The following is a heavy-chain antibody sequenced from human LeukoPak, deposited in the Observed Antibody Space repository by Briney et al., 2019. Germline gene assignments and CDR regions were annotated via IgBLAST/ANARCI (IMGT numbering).Heavy chain of an antibody. Sequence: GGTLRLSCAASGFTFSSYGMSWVRQAPGKGLEWVSAISGSGGSTYYADSVKGRFTISRDNSKNTLYLQMNSLRAEDTAVYYCALEAYYYDSSGQFDYWGQGTLVTVSS. CDR2: ISGSGGST. CDR3: ALEAYYYDSSGQFDY. D-gene: IGHD3-22*01. CDR1: GFTFSSYG. J-gene: IGHJ4*02. V-gene: IGHV3-23*01.